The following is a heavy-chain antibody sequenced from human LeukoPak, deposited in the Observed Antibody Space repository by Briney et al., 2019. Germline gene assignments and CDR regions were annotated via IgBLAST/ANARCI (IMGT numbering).Heavy chain of an antibody. V-gene: IGHV1-69*13. CDR1: GGTFSSYA. Sequence: SVKVSCKASGGTFSSYAISWVRQAPGHGLEWMGGITPMFGTANYAQKFQGRVTITADESTSTAYMELSSLRSEDTAVYYCARGGYYYDSSGYAHLPDYWGQGTLVTVSA. J-gene: IGHJ4*02. CDR2: ITPMFGTA. CDR3: ARGGYYYDSSGYAHLPDY. D-gene: IGHD3-22*01.